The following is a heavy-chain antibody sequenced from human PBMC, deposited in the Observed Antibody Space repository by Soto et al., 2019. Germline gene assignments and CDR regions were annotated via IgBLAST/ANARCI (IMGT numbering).Heavy chain of an antibody. Sequence: QVQLVQSGAEVKKPGSSVKVSCKASGGTFSSYAISWVRQAPGQGLEWMGGIIPIFGTANYAQKFQGRVKITADESTNTPDMERRSLRYENTAVYYCARGGDEPRGYSYGPAYYYYGMDVWGQGTTVTVSS. J-gene: IGHJ6*02. CDR3: ARGGDEPRGYSYGPAYYYYGMDV. CDR1: GGTFSSYA. D-gene: IGHD5-18*01. V-gene: IGHV1-69*12. CDR2: IIPIFGTA.